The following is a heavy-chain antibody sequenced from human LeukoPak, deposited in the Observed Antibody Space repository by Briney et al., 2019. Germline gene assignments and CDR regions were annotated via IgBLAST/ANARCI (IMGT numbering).Heavy chain of an antibody. V-gene: IGHV4-34*01. D-gene: IGHD6-13*01. CDR2: FNHNGST. CDR1: GGSFSGYY. CDR3: ARAYGSTQH. J-gene: IGHJ1*01. Sequence: PSEALSLTCSVYGGSFSGYYWSWIRQPPWKGLEWIGEFNHNGSTNYNPSLKSRVTISVDTSKNQFSLKLRSVTAADTAVYYCARAYGSTQHWGQGTLVTVSS.